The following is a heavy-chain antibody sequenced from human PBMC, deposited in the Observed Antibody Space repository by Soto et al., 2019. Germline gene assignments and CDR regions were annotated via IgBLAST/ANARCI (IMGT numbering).Heavy chain of an antibody. CDR3: ARGRYGDY. CDR1: GYAFTTYG. D-gene: IGHD1-1*01. Sequence: QVHLVQSGAEVKKPGASVKVSCKGSGYAFTTYGITWVRQAPGQGLEWMGWISAHNGNTNYAQKLQGRVNVTRDTSTSTAYMEVRSLRSDATAVYYCARGRYGDYWGQGALVTVSS. J-gene: IGHJ4*02. V-gene: IGHV1-18*01. CDR2: ISAHNGNT.